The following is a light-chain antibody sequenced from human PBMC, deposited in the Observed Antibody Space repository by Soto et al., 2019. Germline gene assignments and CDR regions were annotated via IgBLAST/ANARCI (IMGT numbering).Light chain of an antibody. CDR1: QSVSSN. J-gene: IGKJ4*01. CDR3: SYGRSP. CDR2: GSY. V-gene: IGKV3-15*01. Sequence: IVMTQSPATLSVSPGERVTLSCRASQSVSSNLAWYQQKPGQAPRLLIFGSYIRATGVPARFSAGGSGTEFTLTISSLQSEDFAVCCQSYGRSPLGGGTEVDIK.